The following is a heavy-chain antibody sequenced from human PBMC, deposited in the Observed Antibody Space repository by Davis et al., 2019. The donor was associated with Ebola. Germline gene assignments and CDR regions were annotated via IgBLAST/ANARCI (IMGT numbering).Heavy chain of an antibody. CDR3: ARDREGAWTFDI. CDR1: GGTFSSYA. V-gene: IGHV1-46*01. Sequence: AASVKVSCKASGGTFSSYAISWVRQAPGQGLEWMGIIHPRAAGVTTYAQNFQGRLTMTIDTSTTTVYMELSSLRSEDTAVYYCARDREGAWTFDIWGQGTMVTVSS. D-gene: IGHD1-1*01. J-gene: IGHJ3*02. CDR2: IHPRAAGVT.